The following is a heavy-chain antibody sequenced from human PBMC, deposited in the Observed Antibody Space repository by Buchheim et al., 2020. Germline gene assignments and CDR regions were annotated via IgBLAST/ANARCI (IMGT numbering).Heavy chain of an antibody. J-gene: IGHJ6*02. V-gene: IGHV3-15*01. D-gene: IGHD3-16*01. Sequence: EAQLVESGGGLVEAGGSLTLSCAGSPLTSNSWMSWVRQGPGKGLEWTGLIKSKGGGGTAHYAAAVKGRFTISKDDSKKTVYLQLSNLKTEDTAVYYCNHVMWSPDYIDYHVMDVWGQGTT. CDR2: IKSKGGGGTA. CDR1: PLTSNSW. CDR3: NHVMWSPDYIDYHVMDV.